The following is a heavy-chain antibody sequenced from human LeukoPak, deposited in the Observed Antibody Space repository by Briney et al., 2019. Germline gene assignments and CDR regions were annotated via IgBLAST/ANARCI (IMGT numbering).Heavy chain of an antibody. CDR2: MNPNSGNT. D-gene: IGHD5-18*01. CDR3: ARGRGRARGYSYGN. Sequence: GASVKVSCKASGYTFTSYDINWVRQATGQGLEWMGWMNPNSGNTGYAQKFQGRVTMTRNTSISTAYMELSSLRSEDTAVYYCARGRGRARGYSYGNWGQGTLVTLSS. CDR1: GYTFTSYD. V-gene: IGHV1-8*01. J-gene: IGHJ4*02.